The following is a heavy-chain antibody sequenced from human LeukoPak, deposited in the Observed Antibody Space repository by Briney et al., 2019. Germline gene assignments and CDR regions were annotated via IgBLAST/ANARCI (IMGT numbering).Heavy chain of an antibody. CDR2: ISYNGSNK. CDR1: GXTFXXXA. J-gene: IGHJ4*02. V-gene: IGHV3-30-3*01. Sequence: GGSLRLSCAASGXTFXXXAXXWXXXAXGXGLEWVAVISYNGSNKYYADSVKGRFTIYRDNPKNTLYLQMNSLRAENTAVYYCARDGYNYGNYWGQGNLGTVSS. D-gene: IGHD5-24*01. CDR3: ARDGYNYGNY.